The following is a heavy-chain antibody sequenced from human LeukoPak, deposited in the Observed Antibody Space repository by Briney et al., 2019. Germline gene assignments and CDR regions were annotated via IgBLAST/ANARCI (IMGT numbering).Heavy chain of an antibody. D-gene: IGHD3-10*01. Sequence: SETLSLTCTVSGGSISSYYWSWIRQPPGKGLEWIGYIYYSGSTNYNPSLKSRVTISVDTSKNQFSLKLSSVTAADTAAYYCARNKHYYGSSYYFDYWGQGTLVTVSS. CDR3: ARNKHYYGSSYYFDY. CDR1: GGSISSYY. J-gene: IGHJ4*02. CDR2: IYYSGST. V-gene: IGHV4-59*08.